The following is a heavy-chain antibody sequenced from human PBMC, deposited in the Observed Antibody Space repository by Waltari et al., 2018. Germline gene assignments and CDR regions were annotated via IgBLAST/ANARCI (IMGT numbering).Heavy chain of an antibody. D-gene: IGHD3-16*02. CDR3: ARVSYYDYVWGSYRSGFFDP. J-gene: IGHJ5*02. Sequence: QVQLQQWGAGRWNPSEPLSPTAPSKGGSFMGTYGGGIGRPQGKGREWIGEINHSGSTNYNPSLKSRVTISVDTSKNQFSLKLSSVTAADTAVYYCARVSYYDYVWGSYRSGFFDPWGQGTLVTVSS. V-gene: IGHV4-34*01. CDR1: GGSFMGTY. CDR2: INHSGST.